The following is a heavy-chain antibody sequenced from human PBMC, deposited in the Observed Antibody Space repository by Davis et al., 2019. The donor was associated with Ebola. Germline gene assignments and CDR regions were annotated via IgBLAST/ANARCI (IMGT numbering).Heavy chain of an antibody. CDR3: AKIGPSYYDGGVYQFDY. CDR1: GFSFSTSA. V-gene: IGHV3-23*01. D-gene: IGHD3-22*01. Sequence: GGSLRLSCAASGFSFSTSAMSWVRLAPGKGLEWVSAMSATGSATYYADSVKGRFTISRDNSKNTLYLQMNSLRADDAAVYYCAKIGPSYYDGGVYQFDYWGQGTLVTVSS. J-gene: IGHJ4*02. CDR2: MSATGSAT.